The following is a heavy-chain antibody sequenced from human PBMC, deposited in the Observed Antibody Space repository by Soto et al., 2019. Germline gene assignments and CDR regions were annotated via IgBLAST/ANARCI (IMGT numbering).Heavy chain of an antibody. V-gene: IGHV1-8*01. CDR2: MNPNSGNT. J-gene: IGHJ4*02. CDR3: ARVAATTTTIDY. Sequence: ASVKVSCKASGYTFTSYDINWVRQATGQGLEWMGWMNPNSGNTGYAQKFQGRVTMTRNTSISTAYMELSSLRSEDTAVYYCARVAATTTTIDYWGQGTLVTVSS. CDR1: GYTFTSYD. D-gene: IGHD6-6*01.